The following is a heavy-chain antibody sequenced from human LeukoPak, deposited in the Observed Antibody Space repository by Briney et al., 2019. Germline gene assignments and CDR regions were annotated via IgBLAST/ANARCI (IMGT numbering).Heavy chain of an antibody. CDR3: ARGGSRPIDY. CDR1: GFTFSSYA. CDR2: ISYDGSNK. Sequence: GGSLRLSCAASGFTFSSYAMHWVRQAPGKGLEWVAVISYDGSNKYYADSVKGRFTISRDNSKNTLYLQMNSLRAEDTAVYYCARGGSRPIDYWGQGTLVTVSS. V-gene: IGHV3-30-3*01. J-gene: IGHJ4*02. D-gene: IGHD6-13*01.